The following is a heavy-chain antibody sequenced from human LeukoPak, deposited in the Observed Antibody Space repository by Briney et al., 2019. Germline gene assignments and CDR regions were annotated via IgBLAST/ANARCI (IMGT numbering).Heavy chain of an antibody. J-gene: IGHJ4*02. CDR2: ISGSGGKT. CDR3: ANTGGLGY. V-gene: IGHV3-23*01. Sequence: GGSLRLSCAASGFIFSNYVMTWVRQAPGKGPEWVSSISGSGGKTYYADSVKGRFTISRDNSKNTLYLQMNSLRAEVTAVYYCANTGGLGYWGQGSLVSVCS. CDR1: GFIFSNYV. D-gene: IGHD2-8*02.